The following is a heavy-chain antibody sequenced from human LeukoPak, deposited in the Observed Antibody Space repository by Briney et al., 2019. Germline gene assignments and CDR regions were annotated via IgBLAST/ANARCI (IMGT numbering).Heavy chain of an antibody. CDR1: GYSFTSYW. J-gene: IGHJ6*03. Sequence: GESLKISCKGSGYSFTSYWIGWVRQMPGKGLEWMGIIYPGDSDTRYSPSFQGQVTISADKSLSTAYLQWSSLKASDTAMYYCARSTAEDDGLWFGDKRPYYYYYMDVWGKGTTVTISS. CDR2: IYPGDSDT. D-gene: IGHD3-10*01. CDR3: ARSTAEDDGLWFGDKRPYYYYYMDV. V-gene: IGHV5-51*01.